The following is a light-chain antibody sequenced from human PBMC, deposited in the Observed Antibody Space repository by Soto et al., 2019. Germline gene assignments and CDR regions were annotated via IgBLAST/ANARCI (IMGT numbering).Light chain of an antibody. CDR1: QSISSTY. CDR2: VAS. Sequence: EIVLTQSPGTLSLSPGERATLSCRASQSISSTYLAWYQQKPGQAPRLLIYVASSRATGIPDRFSGSGSGTHFTLTISRLEPEDFAVYYCQQYGNSRYTFGQGTKLEIK. V-gene: IGKV3-20*01. J-gene: IGKJ2*01. CDR3: QQYGNSRYT.